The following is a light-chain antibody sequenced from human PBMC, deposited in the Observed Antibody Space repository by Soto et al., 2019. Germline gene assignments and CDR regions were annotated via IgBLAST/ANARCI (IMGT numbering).Light chain of an antibody. J-gene: IGKJ1*01. CDR3: QQYGSSSWT. V-gene: IGKV3-20*01. Sequence: EVALTQSPGTLSLSPGERATLSCRPTQSVSSSYLAWYQQKPGQAPRLLIFGASNRATGIPARFSGSGSGTDFTLTISSLEPEDFAVYYCQQYGSSSWTFGQGTKVDIK. CDR2: GAS. CDR1: QSVSSSY.